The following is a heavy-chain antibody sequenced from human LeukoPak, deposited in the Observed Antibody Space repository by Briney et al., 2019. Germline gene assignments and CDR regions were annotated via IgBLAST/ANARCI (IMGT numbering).Heavy chain of an antibody. V-gene: IGHV4-30-4*08. J-gene: IGHJ5*02. CDR2: IYYSGST. CDR1: GGSISSGDYY. CDR3: ASATVTKLETDP. Sequence: ASQTLSLTCTVSGGSISSGDYYWSWSRQPPGKGLEWIGYIYYSGSTYYNPSLKSRVTISVDTSKNQFSLKLSSVTAADTAVYYCASATVTKLETDPWGQGTLVTVSS. D-gene: IGHD4-17*01.